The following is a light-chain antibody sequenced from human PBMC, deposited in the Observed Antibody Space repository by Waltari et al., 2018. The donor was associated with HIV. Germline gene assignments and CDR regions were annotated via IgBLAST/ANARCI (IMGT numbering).Light chain of an antibody. CDR1: KFTVGFNQ. Sequence: QSMLTQSPSASATPGQRVTISCSGSKFTVGFNQVHWFQQLPEAAPRLLIGKNNQRPSGVPDRFSGSKSGTLAALAIRGLRPEDEADYYCASWDDSLSGWVFGVGTKLSVL. J-gene: IGLJ3*02. CDR2: KNN. V-gene: IGLV1-47*01. CDR3: ASWDDSLSGWV.